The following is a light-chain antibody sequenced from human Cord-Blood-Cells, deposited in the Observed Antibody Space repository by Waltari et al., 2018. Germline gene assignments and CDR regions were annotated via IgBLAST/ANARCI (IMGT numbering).Light chain of an antibody. V-gene: IGKV1-39*01. CDR1: QSISSY. CDR2: AAS. CDR3: QQSYSTPYT. J-gene: IGKJ2*01. Sequence: DIQMTQPPSSVSASVGDRVTITCRASQSISSYLNWYQQKPGKAPKLLIYAASSLQSGVPSRFSGSGSGTDFTLTISSLQPEDFATYYCQQSYSTPYTFGQGTKLEIK.